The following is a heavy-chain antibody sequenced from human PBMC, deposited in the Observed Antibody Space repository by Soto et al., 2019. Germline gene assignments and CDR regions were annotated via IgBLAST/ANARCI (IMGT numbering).Heavy chain of an antibody. Sequence: QVQLVQSGAEVKKPGASVKVSCKASGYTFTTLDINWVRQATGQGLEWVGWMNPKSGYTGFAQKFQGRVSMTRDTSISTAYMELSSLRSEDTAVYYCVRVFGSIDYWGQGTLVTVSS. D-gene: IGHD2-21*01. J-gene: IGHJ4*02. V-gene: IGHV1-8*01. CDR3: VRVFGSIDY. CDR1: GYTFTTLD. CDR2: MNPKSGYT.